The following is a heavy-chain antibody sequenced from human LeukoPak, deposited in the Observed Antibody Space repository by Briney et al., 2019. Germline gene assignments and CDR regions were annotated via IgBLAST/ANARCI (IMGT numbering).Heavy chain of an antibody. J-gene: IGHJ4*02. CDR1: GFTFSRYA. Sequence: GGSLRLSCSASGFTFSRYAMHWVRQAPGKGLEYVSAISSNGGSTYYADSVKGRFTISRDNSKNTLYLQMSSLRTEDTAVYYCVKDGSGSYYTYYFDYWGQGTLVAVSS. D-gene: IGHD3-10*01. CDR3: VKDGSGSYYTYYFDY. V-gene: IGHV3-64D*06. CDR2: ISSNGGST.